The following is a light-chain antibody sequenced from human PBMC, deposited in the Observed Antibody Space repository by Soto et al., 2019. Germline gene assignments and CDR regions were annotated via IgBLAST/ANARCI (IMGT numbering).Light chain of an antibody. V-gene: IGKV1-5*03. J-gene: IGKJ1*01. CDR2: KAS. CDR3: QHYNIYSEA. CDR1: QTISSW. Sequence: DIQMTQSPSTLSGSVGDRVTITCRASQTISSWLAWYQQKPGKAPKLLIYKASTLKSGVPSRFSGSGSGTEFTLTISSLHPDDFATYYCQHYNIYSEAVGQGPKVDSK.